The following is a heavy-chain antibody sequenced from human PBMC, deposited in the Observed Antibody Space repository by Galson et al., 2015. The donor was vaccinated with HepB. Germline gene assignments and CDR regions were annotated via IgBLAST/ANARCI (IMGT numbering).Heavy chain of an antibody. D-gene: IGHD3/OR15-3a*01. CDR3: AKGDKLGWSTHDAFHV. J-gene: IGHJ3*01. CDR2: ISYDGTQK. Sequence: SLRLSCAASGFRFGLYGMDWVRQVPGKGLEWVSVISYDGTQKHYGASVKGRFIISRDNSKNTLSLEMNSLRPEDTAIYYCAKGDKLGWSTHDAFHVWGPGTMVTVSS. V-gene: IGHV3-30*18. CDR1: GFRFGLYG.